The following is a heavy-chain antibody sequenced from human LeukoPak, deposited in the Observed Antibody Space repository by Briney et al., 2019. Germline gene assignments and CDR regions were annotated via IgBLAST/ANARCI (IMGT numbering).Heavy chain of an antibody. CDR2: IWHDGSNK. D-gene: IGHD5-18*01. J-gene: IGHJ4*02. CDR3: AREPGRKTAPTPY. Sequence: PGGSLRLSCAASGFTFSIYGIHWVRQAPGKGLEWVAVIWHDGSNKYYADSVKGRFTISRDNSKNTLYLQMDSLRAEDTAVYYCAREPGRKTAPTPYWGQGTLVTVSS. V-gene: IGHV3-33*01. CDR1: GFTFSIYG.